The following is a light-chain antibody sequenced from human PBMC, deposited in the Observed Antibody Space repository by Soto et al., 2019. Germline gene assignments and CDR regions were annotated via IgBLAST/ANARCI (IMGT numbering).Light chain of an antibody. CDR2: GAS. Sequence: EIVLTQSPGTLSLSPGERATLSCKASQSVVSDYLAWYQQKPGQAPRLLIYGASTRPTGITDRLSGSGSGKDFTLTIRRLEPQDFAVYYRHQYGVSPTFGQATKMAIK. CDR1: QSVVSDY. V-gene: IGKV3-20*01. J-gene: IGKJ1*01. CDR3: HQYGVSPT.